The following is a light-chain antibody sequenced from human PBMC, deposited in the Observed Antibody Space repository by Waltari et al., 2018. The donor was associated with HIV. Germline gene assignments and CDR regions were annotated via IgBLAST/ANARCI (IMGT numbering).Light chain of an antibody. Sequence: ALTQPASVSGPPGQSTTISCTGADTDFSLYTFVSWYQQHPGKPPTLLLYDVTTRASGVSNRFSGSMSGNTASLTISGLRAEDEGHYYCASYTGNNTVMFGGGTEVTVL. CDR2: DVT. CDR3: ASYTGNNTVM. CDR1: DTDFSLYTF. V-gene: IGLV2-14*03. J-gene: IGLJ3*02.